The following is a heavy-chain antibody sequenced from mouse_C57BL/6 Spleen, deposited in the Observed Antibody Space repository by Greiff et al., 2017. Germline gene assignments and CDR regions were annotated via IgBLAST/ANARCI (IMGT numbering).Heavy chain of an antibody. CDR1: GYTFTSYW. J-gene: IGHJ3*01. CDR2: IHPNSGST. Sequence: QVQLQQPGAELVKPGASVKLSCKASGYTFTSYWMHWVKQRPGQGLEWIGMIHPNSGSTNYNEKFKSKATLTVDKSSSTAYMQLSSLTSEDSEVYYCARSGDGWFAYWGQGTLVTVSA. D-gene: IGHD3-3*01. V-gene: IGHV1-64*01. CDR3: ARSGDGWFAY.